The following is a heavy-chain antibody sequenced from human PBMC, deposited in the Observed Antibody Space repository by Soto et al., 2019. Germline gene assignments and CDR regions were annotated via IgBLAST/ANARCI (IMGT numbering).Heavy chain of an antibody. Sequence: ASVKVSCKPSGYSFSNFYVHWVRQAPGQGLEWMGIIDPSSGTTSYTQKFQERVTMTRDTSMSTVYMELSRLRYDDTAVYYCATSILARADAFDIWGQGTMVTVSS. J-gene: IGHJ3*02. CDR2: IDPSSGTT. V-gene: IGHV1-46*01. CDR1: GYSFSNFY. D-gene: IGHD5-12*01. CDR3: ATSILARADAFDI.